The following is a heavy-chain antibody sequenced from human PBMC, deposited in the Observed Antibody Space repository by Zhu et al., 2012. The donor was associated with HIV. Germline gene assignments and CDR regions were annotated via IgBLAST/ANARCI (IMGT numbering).Heavy chain of an antibody. Sequence: QVQLQESGPGLVKPSETLSLTCAVSGYSINSGYYWDWIRQPPGKGLEWIGSIFRSGTTYYNPSLKSRVTISIDTSKNEFSLKLDSVIAADTAVYYCDLGQVSGFQHWGQGTLVTVSS. J-gene: IGHJ1*01. V-gene: IGHV4-38-2*01. CDR2: IFRSGTT. CDR3: DLGQVSGFQH. CDR1: GYSINSGYY. D-gene: IGHD2-8*01.